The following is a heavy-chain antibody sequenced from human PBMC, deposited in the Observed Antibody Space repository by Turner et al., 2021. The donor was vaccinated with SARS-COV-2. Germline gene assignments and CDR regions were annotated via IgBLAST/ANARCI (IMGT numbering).Heavy chain of an antibody. CDR2: ISSSSNYI. D-gene: IGHD3-22*01. Sequence: EVQLVESGGGLVKPGGSLRLSVAASGFTFSNYGMNWVRQAPGKGLEWVSSISSSSNYISYADSMRGRFTISRDNAKSSLYLQMNSLRAEDTALYYCARELPSSDRYFDSWGQGTLVTVSS. V-gene: IGHV3-21*01. J-gene: IGHJ4*02. CDR3: ARELPSSDRYFDS. CDR1: GFTFSNYG.